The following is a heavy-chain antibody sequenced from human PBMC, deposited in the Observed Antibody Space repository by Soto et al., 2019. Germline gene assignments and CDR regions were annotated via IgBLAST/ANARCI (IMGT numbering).Heavy chain of an antibody. CDR3: ARVQSGYDFAY. CDR2: ISANNGNT. CDR1: GYTFTSYG. Sequence: QVQLVQSGAEVKKPGASVKVSCKASGYTFTSYGINWVRQAPGQGLEWMGWISANNGNTHYAQKLQGRVTMTTDTPTSTAYMELRILRSDDTAVYYCARVQSGYDFAYWGQGTLVTVSS. J-gene: IGHJ4*02. V-gene: IGHV1-18*01. D-gene: IGHD5-12*01.